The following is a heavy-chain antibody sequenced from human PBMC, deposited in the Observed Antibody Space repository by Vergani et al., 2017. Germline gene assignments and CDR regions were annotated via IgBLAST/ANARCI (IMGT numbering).Heavy chain of an antibody. CDR2: ISSSSSYI. Sequence: EVQLVESGGGLVKPGGSLRLSCAASGFTFSSYSMNWVRQAPGKGLEWVSSISSSSSYIYYADSVKGRFTISRDNAKNSLYLQMNSLGAEDTAVYYCARDPHDYGGNFDYWGQGTLVTVSS. CDR3: ARDPHDYGGNFDY. J-gene: IGHJ4*02. D-gene: IGHD4-23*01. CDR1: GFTFSSYS. V-gene: IGHV3-21*01.